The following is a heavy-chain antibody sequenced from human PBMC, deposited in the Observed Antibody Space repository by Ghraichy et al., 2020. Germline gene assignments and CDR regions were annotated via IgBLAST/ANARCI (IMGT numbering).Heavy chain of an antibody. CDR3: ARADNRLRFLEGQAAFDL. V-gene: IGHV4-61*02. J-gene: IGHJ3*01. CDR2: IYTDGST. CDR1: GGSISSSTYY. Sequence: SETLSLTCIVSGGSISSSTYYWTWIRQPAGKGLEWIGRIYTDGSTNYNPSLTSRVTMSIDTSNNQFSLKLSSLTAADTAVYYCARADNRLRFLEGQAAFDLWGQGTTGTVSS. D-gene: IGHD3-3*01.